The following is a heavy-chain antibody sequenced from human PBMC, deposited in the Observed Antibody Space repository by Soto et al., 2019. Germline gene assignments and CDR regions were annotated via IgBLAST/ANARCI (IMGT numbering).Heavy chain of an antibody. CDR3: ARALGLRFLEWLSNDAFDI. CDR1: GFTFSSYS. Sequence: GGSLRLSCAASGFTFSSYSMNWVRQAPGKGLEWVSYISSSSSTIYYADSVKGRFTISRDNAKNSLYLQMNSLRAEDTAVYYCARALGLRFLEWLSNDAFDIWGQGTMVTVS. V-gene: IGHV3-48*01. J-gene: IGHJ3*02. CDR2: ISSSSSTI. D-gene: IGHD3-3*01.